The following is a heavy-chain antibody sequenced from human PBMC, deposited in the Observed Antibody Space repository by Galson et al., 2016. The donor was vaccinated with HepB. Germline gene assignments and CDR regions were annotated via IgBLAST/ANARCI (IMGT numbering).Heavy chain of an antibody. CDR1: GYTFTTYD. V-gene: IGHV1-18*04. CDR2: VSPANDEA. J-gene: IGHJ6*02. CDR3: ARPLYITAGIDF. Sequence: SVKVSCKASGYTFTTYDINWVRQAPGQGLEWMGWVSPANDEASYTQKLQGRVTMTTDSSTSTAYMELRGLRSDDTAIYYCARPLYITAGIDFWGQGTMVTVSS. D-gene: IGHD3-16*02.